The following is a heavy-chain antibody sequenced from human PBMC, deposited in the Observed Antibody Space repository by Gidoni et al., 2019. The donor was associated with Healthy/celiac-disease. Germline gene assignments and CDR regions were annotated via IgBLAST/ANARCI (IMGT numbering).Heavy chain of an antibody. CDR3: ARDPRNIAVAGTGDDY. CDR1: GYTFTGYY. D-gene: IGHD6-19*01. CDR2: INPNSGGT. V-gene: IGHV1-2*02. Sequence: QVPLVQSGAEVKKPGASVKVSCKASGYTFTGYYMHWVRQAPGQGLEWMGWINPNSGGTNYAQKFQGRVTMTRDTSISTAYMELSRLRSDDTAVYYCARDPRNIAVAGTGDDYWGQGTLVTVSS. J-gene: IGHJ4*02.